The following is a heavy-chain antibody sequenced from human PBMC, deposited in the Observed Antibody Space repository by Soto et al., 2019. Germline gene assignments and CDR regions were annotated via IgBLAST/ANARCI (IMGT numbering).Heavy chain of an antibody. V-gene: IGHV3-21*01. CDR3: ARDLYSGYGEDYHYGMDV. J-gene: IGHJ6*02. Sequence: PGGSLRLSCAASGFTFSSYSMNWVRQAPGKGLEWVSSISSSSSYIYYADSVKGRFTISRDNAKNSLYLQMNSLRAEDTAVYYCARDLYSGYGEDYHYGMDVWGQGTTVTVSS. CDR1: GFTFSSYS. D-gene: IGHD5-12*01. CDR2: ISSSSSYI.